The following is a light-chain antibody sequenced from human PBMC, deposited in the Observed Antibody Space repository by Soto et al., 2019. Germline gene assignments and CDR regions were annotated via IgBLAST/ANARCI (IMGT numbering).Light chain of an antibody. CDR2: EVT. J-gene: IGLJ1*01. CDR3: CSYAGSNTFV. Sequence: QSVLTQPASVSGSPGQSITISCTGTSSYVGSYNLVSWYQQHPGKAPKLIIYEVTKRPSGVSNRFSGSKSGNTASLTISGLQAEDEADYHCCSYAGSNTFVFGTGTKVTVL. CDR1: SSYVGSYNL. V-gene: IGLV2-23*02.